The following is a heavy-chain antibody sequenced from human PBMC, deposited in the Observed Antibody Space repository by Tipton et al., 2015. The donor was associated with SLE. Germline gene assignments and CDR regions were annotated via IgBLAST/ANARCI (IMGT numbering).Heavy chain of an antibody. J-gene: IGHJ4*02. V-gene: IGHV4-4*02. Sequence: TLSLTCAVSGGSIISSSWWSWVRQPPGKGLEWIGEIYHSGSTNYNPSLKSRVTISVDKSKNQFSLKLSSVTAADTAVYYCARDRTMVQGVTSYFDYWGQGTLVTVSS. CDR2: IYHSGST. CDR1: GGSIISSSW. CDR3: ARDRTMVQGVTSYFDY. D-gene: IGHD3-10*01.